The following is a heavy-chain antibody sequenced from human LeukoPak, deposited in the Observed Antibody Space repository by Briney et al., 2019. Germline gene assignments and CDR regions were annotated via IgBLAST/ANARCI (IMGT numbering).Heavy chain of an antibody. J-gene: IGHJ4*02. CDR2: IRSKAYGGTT. CDR1: GFTFGDYA. V-gene: IGHV3-49*04. D-gene: IGHD2-15*01. CDR3: TSAGGGYCSGGSCYSIGFLFDY. Sequence: GGSLRLSCTASGFTFGDYAMSWVRQAPGKGLEWVGFIRSKAYGGTTEYAASVKGRFTISRDDSKSIAYLQMNSLKTEDTAVYYCTSAGGGYCSGGSCYSIGFLFDYWGQGTLVTVSS.